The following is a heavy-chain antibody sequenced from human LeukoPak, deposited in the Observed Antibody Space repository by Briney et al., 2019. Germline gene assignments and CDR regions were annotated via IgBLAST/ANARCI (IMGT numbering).Heavy chain of an antibody. D-gene: IGHD5-18*01. V-gene: IGHV3-13*01. CDR2: IGTAGDT. Sequence: GGSLRLSCAASGFTFSSYDMHWVRQATGKGLEWVSAIGTAGDTYYPGSVKGRFTISRENAKNSLYLQMNSLRAGDTAVYYCARGSLRGYSYGYYFDYWGQGALVTVSS. CDR3: ARGSLRGYSYGYYFDY. J-gene: IGHJ4*02. CDR1: GFTFSSYD.